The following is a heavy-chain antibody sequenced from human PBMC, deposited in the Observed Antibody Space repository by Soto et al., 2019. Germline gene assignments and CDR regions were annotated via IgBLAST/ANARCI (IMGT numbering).Heavy chain of an antibody. Sequence: GGSLRLSCAASGFTVSSNYMSWVRQAPGKGLEWVSVIYSGGSTYYADSVKGRFTISRDNSKNTLYLQMNSLRAEDTAVYYCARLVATISFYYYYYMDVWGKGTTVTVSS. CDR1: GFTVSSNY. CDR3: ARLVATISFYYYYYMDV. D-gene: IGHD5-12*01. V-gene: IGHV3-66*04. J-gene: IGHJ6*03. CDR2: IYSGGST.